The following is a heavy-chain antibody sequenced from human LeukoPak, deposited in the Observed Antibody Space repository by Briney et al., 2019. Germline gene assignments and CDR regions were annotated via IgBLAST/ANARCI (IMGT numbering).Heavy chain of an antibody. V-gene: IGHV4-39*01. J-gene: IGHJ4*02. Sequence: SETLSLTCTVSGGSISSSSYYWGWIRQPPGKGLEWIGSIYYSGSIYYNPSLKSRVTISVDTSKNQFSLKLSSVTAADTAVYYCARHVLTGTAYFDYWGQGTLVTVSS. D-gene: IGHD1-20*01. CDR2: IYYSGSI. CDR1: GGSISSSSYY. CDR3: ARHVLTGTAYFDY.